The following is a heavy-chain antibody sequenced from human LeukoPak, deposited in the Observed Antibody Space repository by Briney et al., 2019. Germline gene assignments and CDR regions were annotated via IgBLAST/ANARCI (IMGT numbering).Heavy chain of an antibody. D-gene: IGHD2-2*01. V-gene: IGHV3-48*03. Sequence: PGGSLRLSCAASGFTFSSYEMNWVRQAPGKGLEWVSYISSSGSTKYYADSVKGRFTISRDNAKNSLYLQMISLRAEDTAVYYCANIAAGQEYQPFDYWGQGTLVTVSS. CDR2: ISSSGSTK. J-gene: IGHJ4*02. CDR3: ANIAAGQEYQPFDY. CDR1: GFTFSSYE.